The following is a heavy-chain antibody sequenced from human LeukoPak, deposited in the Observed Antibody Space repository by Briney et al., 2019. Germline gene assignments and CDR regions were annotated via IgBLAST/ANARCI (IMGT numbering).Heavy chain of an antibody. V-gene: IGHV4-34*01. CDR2: INHSGST. J-gene: IGHJ4*02. CDR1: GGSFSGYY. Sequence: SETLSLTCAVYGGSFSGYYWSWIRQPPGKGLEWIGEINHSGSTYYNPSLKSRLTISLDGSKNQFSLRLRSVTAADTAVYYCAREGDILGATTNYWGQGTLVTVSS. CDR3: AREGDILGATTNY. D-gene: IGHD1-26*01.